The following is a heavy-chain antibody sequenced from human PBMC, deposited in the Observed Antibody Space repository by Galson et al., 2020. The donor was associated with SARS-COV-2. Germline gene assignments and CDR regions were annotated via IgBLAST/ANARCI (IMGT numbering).Heavy chain of an antibody. Sequence: SETLSLTCAVSGGSISSGGYSWSWIRQPPGKGLEWIGYIYHSGSTYYNPSLKSRVTISVDRSKNQFSLKLSSVTAADTAVYYCARYYYDSSGYSYYFDYWGQGTLVTVSS. J-gene: IGHJ4*02. D-gene: IGHD3-22*01. V-gene: IGHV4-30-2*01. CDR3: ARYYYDSSGYSYYFDY. CDR2: IYHSGST. CDR1: GGSISSGGYS.